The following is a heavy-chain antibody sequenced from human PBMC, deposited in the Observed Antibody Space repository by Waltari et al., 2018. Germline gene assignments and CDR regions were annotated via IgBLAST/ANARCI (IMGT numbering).Heavy chain of an antibody. J-gene: IGHJ6*03. Sequence: QVQLVQSGAEVKKPGSSVKVSCKASGGTFSSYAISWVRQAPGQGLEWMGGIIPIFGTANYAQKFQGRVTITADESTSTAYMELSSLRSEDTAVYYCARVISGYDSAHYYYYMDVWGKGTTVTISS. CDR2: IIPIFGTA. CDR3: ARVISGYDSAHYYYYMDV. CDR1: GGTFSSYA. V-gene: IGHV1-69*12. D-gene: IGHD5-12*01.